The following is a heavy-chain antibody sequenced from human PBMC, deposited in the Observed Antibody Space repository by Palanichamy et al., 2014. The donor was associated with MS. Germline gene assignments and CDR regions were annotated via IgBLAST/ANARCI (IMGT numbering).Heavy chain of an antibody. CDR3: ARHLAMRGFDP. CDR2: IYLGDAET. CDR1: GYSFTSYW. Sequence: EVQLVQSGAEVKKPGESLKISCKGSGYSFTSYWIGWVRQMPGKGLEWMGMIYLGDAETKYSPSFQGQVTISADKSISTAYLQWSSLKASDTAMYYCARHLAMRGFDPWGQGTLVTVSS. J-gene: IGHJ5*02. V-gene: IGHV5-51*01.